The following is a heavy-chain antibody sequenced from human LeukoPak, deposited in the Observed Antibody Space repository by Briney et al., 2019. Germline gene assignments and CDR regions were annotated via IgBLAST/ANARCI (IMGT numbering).Heavy chain of an antibody. V-gene: IGHV4-34*01. CDR3: ASGKPSGPMRY. CDR1: GGSFSGYY. Sequence: SETLSLTCAVYGGSFSGYYWSWIRQPPGKGLEWIGEINHSGSTNYNPSLKSRVTISVDTSKNQFSLKLSSVTAADTAVYYCASGKPSGPMRYWGQGTLVTVSS. J-gene: IGHJ4*02. CDR2: INHSGST. D-gene: IGHD6-19*01.